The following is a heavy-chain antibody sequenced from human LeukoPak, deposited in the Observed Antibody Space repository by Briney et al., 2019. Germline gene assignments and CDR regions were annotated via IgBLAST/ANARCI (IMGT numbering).Heavy chain of an antibody. J-gene: IGHJ4*02. V-gene: IGHV3-66*01. D-gene: IGHD3-22*01. Sequence: GGSLRLSCAVSGFTVSSNYMSWVRQAPGKGLEWVSVVYSGGSTYYADSVKGRFTISRDNSKNTLYLQMNSLRAEDTAVYYCYSMIVVEIRVINDYWGQGTLVTVSS. CDR3: YSMIVVEIRVINDY. CDR1: GFTVSSNY. CDR2: VYSGGST.